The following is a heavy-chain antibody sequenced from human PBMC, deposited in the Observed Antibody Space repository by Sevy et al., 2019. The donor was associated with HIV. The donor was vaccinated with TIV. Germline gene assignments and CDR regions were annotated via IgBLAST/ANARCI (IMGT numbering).Heavy chain of an antibody. CDR2: MNPNSGNT. CDR3: TRGWGVKRPWFDP. J-gene: IGHJ5*02. Sequence: ASAKVSCKASGYTFTNFDINWVRQATGQGLDWMGWMNPNSGNTGYAQTFQGRVTMTRNTSISTAYMELSGLRSEDTAIYYCTRGWGVKRPWFDPWGQGTLVTVSS. V-gene: IGHV1-8*01. CDR1: GYTFTNFD. D-gene: IGHD3-16*01.